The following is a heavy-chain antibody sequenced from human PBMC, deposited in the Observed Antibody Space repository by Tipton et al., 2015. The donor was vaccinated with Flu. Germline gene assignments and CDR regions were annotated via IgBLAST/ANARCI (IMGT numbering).Heavy chain of an antibody. CDR1: GGYVSSGSYY. CDR3: ARQGGPNKGEARGFYSYYAMDV. J-gene: IGHJ6*02. Sequence: TLSLTCSVSGGYVSSGSYYWSWIRQPAGKALEWIGRIYSTGMTKYNPSLKSQVTISLDTSKNQFSLRLNSVTAADTAVYFCARQGGPNKGEARGFYSYYAMDVWGQGTTVTVSS. D-gene: IGHD3-10*01. CDR2: IYSTGMT. V-gene: IGHV4-61*02.